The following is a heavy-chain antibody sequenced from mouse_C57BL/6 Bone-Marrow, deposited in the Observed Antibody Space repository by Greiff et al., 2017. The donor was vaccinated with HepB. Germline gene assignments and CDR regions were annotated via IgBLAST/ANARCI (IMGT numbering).Heavy chain of an antibody. D-gene: IGHD1-1*01. J-gene: IGHJ2*01. Sequence: QVHVKQSGAELVRPGASVKLSCKASGYTFTDYYINWVKQRPGQGLEWIARIYPGSGNTYYNEKFKGKATLTAEKSCSTAYMQLSSLTSEDSAVYFCARGGIYYYGLDYWGQGTTLTVSS. CDR2: IYPGSGNT. CDR1: GYTFTDYY. V-gene: IGHV1-76*01. CDR3: ARGGIYYYGLDY.